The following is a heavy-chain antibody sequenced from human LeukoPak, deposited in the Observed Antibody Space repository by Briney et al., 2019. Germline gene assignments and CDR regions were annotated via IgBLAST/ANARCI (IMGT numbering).Heavy chain of an antibody. CDR1: GGSISSYY. J-gene: IGHJ4*02. CDR2: IYYSGST. D-gene: IGHD1-26*01. V-gene: IGHV4-59*01. CDR3: AREGSSDSGSYLFDY. Sequence: SETLSLTCTVSGGSISSYYWSWIRQPPGKGLEWIGYIYYSGSTNYNPSPKSRVTISVDTSKNQFSLKLSSVTAADTAVYYCAREGSSDSGSYLFDYWGQGTLVTVSS.